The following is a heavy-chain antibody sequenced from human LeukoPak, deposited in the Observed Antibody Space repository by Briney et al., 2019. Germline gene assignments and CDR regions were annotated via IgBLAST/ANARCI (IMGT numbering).Heavy chain of an antibody. CDR2: ISDDGSNK. V-gene: IGHV3-30-3*01. D-gene: IGHD3-22*01. Sequence: LSLSCAVSASTFSSFNMDCARQASGKWLACKATISDDGSNKYFADSVTCRFTISRDNSRNTLYLQMNSLRAEDTAVYYCARGRGYYDSSGYFADSWGQGTLVTVSS. CDR3: ARGRGYYDSSGYFADS. CDR1: ASTFSSFN. J-gene: IGHJ4*02.